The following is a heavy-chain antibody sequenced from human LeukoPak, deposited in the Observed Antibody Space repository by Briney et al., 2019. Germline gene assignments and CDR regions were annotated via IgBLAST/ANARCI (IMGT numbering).Heavy chain of an antibody. CDR1: GFTFSSYS. CDR3: AKDQGFSSGWYDLDF. CDR2: ISSSSSTI. D-gene: IGHD6-19*01. V-gene: IGHV3-48*01. J-gene: IGHJ4*02. Sequence: GGSLRLSCAASGFTFSSYSMNWVRQAPGKGLEWVSYISSSSSTIYYADSVKGRFTISRDNAKNSLHLQMSSLRSEDTAVYYCAKDQGFSSGWYDLDFWGQGTLVTVSS.